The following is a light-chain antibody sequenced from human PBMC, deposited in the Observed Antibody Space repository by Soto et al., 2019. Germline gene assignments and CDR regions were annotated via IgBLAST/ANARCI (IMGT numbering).Light chain of an antibody. CDR1: QSISSY. J-gene: IGKJ1*01. CDR3: QQSYSTPKT. CDR2: AAS. V-gene: IGKV1-39*01. Sequence: DIQMTQSPSSLSASVGDRVTITCRASQSISSYLNWYQHKPGKAPKLLIYAASSLQSGVPSRFSGSGSGTDFTLTIISLQPEDFATYYCQQSYSTPKTFGQGTKVEIK.